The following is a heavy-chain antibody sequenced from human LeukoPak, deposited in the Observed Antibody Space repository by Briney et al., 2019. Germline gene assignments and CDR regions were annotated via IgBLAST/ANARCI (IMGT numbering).Heavy chain of an antibody. Sequence: SGGSLRFSCAVSGFTFSDYFMTWIRQAPGKGLEWVSYISGSGSNKYYADSVRGRFTISRDNAKNSLYLQMNSLRVEDTAVYYCATSHSSVAGIVGDWGQGTLVTVSS. CDR2: ISGSGSNK. CDR3: ATSHSSVAGIVGD. V-gene: IGHV3-11*04. J-gene: IGHJ4*02. CDR1: GFTFSDYF. D-gene: IGHD6-19*01.